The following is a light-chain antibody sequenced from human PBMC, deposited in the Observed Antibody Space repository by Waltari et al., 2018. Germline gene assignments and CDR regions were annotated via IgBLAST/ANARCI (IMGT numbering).Light chain of an antibody. Sequence: EIVLTQSPGTLSLSPGESATLSCRASQSISKYLAWYQQRPGQAPRLLIYAASNRATGSPDRFSGGWSGTDFSLTISRLEPEDFAVDYCQHHVRLPATFGQGTKVEIK. CDR2: AAS. V-gene: IGKV3-20*01. CDR3: QHHVRLPAT. J-gene: IGKJ1*01. CDR1: QSISKY.